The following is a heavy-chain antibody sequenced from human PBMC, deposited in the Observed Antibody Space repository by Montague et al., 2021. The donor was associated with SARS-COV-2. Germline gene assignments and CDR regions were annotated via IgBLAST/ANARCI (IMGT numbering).Heavy chain of an antibody. CDR2: VSTDVNEK. Sequence: SLRLSCAASGFSFSSFSMHWVRQAPGKGLESLAVVSTDVNEKYYLGSVRGRFTISRDNSKNTVSLQVNSLRVEDTAVYYCVRDPGMNGLDIWGQGTRVTVSS. CDR1: GFSFSSFS. D-gene: IGHD2-8*01. J-gene: IGHJ3*02. V-gene: IGHV3-30*04. CDR3: VRDPGMNGLDI.